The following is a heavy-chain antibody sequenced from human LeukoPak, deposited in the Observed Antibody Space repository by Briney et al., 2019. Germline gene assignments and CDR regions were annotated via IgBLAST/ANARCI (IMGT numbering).Heavy chain of an antibody. V-gene: IGHV4-30-2*01. J-gene: IGHJ5*02. CDR1: GGSISSGAYY. D-gene: IGHD2-2*01. CDR3: ARVPPTTADNWFDP. Sequence: PSETLPLTCTVSGGSISSGAYYWSWIRQPPGKGLEWIGYIYHSGSTYYNPSLKSRVTISVDRSKNQFSLKLSSVTAADTAVYYCARVPPTTADNWFDPWGQGTLVTVSS. CDR2: IYHSGST.